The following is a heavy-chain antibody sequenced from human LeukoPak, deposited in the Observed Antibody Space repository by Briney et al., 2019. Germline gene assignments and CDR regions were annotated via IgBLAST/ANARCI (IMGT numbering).Heavy chain of an antibody. J-gene: IGHJ3*01. Sequence: SETLSLTCTVSGGSFSGYYWSWIRQPPGKGLEWIGFIYYSGSTSYNLSLKSRVTISVDTSKNQFSLNLSSVTASETAVYYCARHRGYVGAFDVWGRGTMVTVSS. CDR3: ARHRGYVGAFDV. CDR1: GGSFSGYY. D-gene: IGHD3-22*01. V-gene: IGHV4-59*08. CDR2: IYYSGST.